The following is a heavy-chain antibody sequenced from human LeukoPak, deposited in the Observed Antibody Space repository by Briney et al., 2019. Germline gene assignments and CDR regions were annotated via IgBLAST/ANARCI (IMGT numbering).Heavy chain of an antibody. CDR2: IYYSGST. J-gene: IGHJ3*02. CDR1: GFTFSNYA. D-gene: IGHD5-24*01. V-gene: IGHV4-39*01. CDR3: ARRSDDAFDI. Sequence: PGGSLRLSCAASGFTFSNYAMNWVRQAPGKGLEWIGSIYYSGSTYYNPSLKNRVTIPVDTSKNQFSLKLSSVTAADTAVYYCARRSDDAFDIWGQGTMVTVSS.